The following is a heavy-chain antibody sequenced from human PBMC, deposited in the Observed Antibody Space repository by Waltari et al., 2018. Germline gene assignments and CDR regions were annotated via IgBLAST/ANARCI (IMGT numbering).Heavy chain of an antibody. Sequence: EVQLVESGGGLVQPGGSLRLSCAASGFTFSSYAMNWVRQAPGKGPEWLSFIDRTSSRIFYEDSVKGRFTVSRDNAKNSLYLQMYSLRAEDTAVYYCARDAGGFDYWGQGTLVTVSS. CDR2: IDRTSSRI. CDR1: GFTFSSYA. J-gene: IGHJ4*02. CDR3: ARDAGGFDY. D-gene: IGHD1-1*01. V-gene: IGHV3-48*04.